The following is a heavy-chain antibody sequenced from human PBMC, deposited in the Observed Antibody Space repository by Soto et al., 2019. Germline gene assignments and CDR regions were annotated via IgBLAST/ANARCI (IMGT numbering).Heavy chain of an antibody. Sequence: QVQLVQSGAEVKKPGASVKVSCKASGYTFTSYGISWVRQAPGQGLEWMGWISAYNGNTKHAQKLQGRVTMTTETATSTGYMELRRLRSDDTAVYYCAREPNYFDYWGKGTLVTVSS. V-gene: IGHV1-18*01. CDR3: AREPNYFDY. CDR2: ISAYNGNT. J-gene: IGHJ4*02. CDR1: GYTFTSYG.